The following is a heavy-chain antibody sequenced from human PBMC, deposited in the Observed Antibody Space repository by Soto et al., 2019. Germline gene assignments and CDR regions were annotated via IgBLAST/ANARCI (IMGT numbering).Heavy chain of an antibody. D-gene: IGHD1-7*01. CDR3: GRRLTGTSAFDI. J-gene: IGHJ3*02. V-gene: IGHV3-13*01. CDR2: IGTAGDT. CDR1: GFTFSSYD. Sequence: GGSLRLSCAASGFTFSSYDMHWVRQATGKGLEWVSAIGTAGDTYYPGSVKGRFTISRENAKNTLYLQMNSLRPGDTAVYYCGRRLTGTSAFDIWGQGTIVTVSS.